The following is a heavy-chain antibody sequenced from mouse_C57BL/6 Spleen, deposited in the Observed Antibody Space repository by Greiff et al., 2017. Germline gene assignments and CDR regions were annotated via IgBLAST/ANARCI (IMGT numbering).Heavy chain of an antibody. D-gene: IGHD1-1*01. CDR2: ISYSGST. V-gene: IGHV3-1*01. Sequence: VQLKESGPGMVKPSQSLSLTCPVPGYSITSGYDWHWIRHFPGNKLEWMGYISYSGSTNYNPSLKSRISITHDHSKTHFFLKLNSVTTEDTATYYCAREGDGSCFDYWGQGTTLTVSS. J-gene: IGHJ2*01. CDR3: AREGDGSCFDY. CDR1: GYSITSGYD.